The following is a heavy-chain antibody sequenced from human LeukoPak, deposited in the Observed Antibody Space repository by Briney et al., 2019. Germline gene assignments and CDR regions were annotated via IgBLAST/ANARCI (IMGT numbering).Heavy chain of an antibody. V-gene: IGHV4-34*01. CDR3: ARGRDPCCSSTSCYSQYYYYYYGMDV. CDR2: INHSGST. CDR1: GGSFSGYY. J-gene: IGHJ6*02. Sequence: SETLSLTCAVYGGSFSGYYWSWIRQPPGEGLEWIGEINHSGSTNYNPSLKSRVTISVDTSKNQFSLKLSSVTAADTAVYYCARGRDPCCSSTSCYSQYYYYYYGMDVWGQGTTVTVSS. D-gene: IGHD2-2*02.